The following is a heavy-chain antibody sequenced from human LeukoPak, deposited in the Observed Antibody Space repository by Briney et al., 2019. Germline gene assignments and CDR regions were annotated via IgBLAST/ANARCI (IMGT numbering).Heavy chain of an antibody. CDR1: GYTLTELS. V-gene: IGHV1-24*01. J-gene: IGHJ3*02. Sequence: ASVKVSCKVSGYTLTELSMHWVRQAPGKGLEWMGGFDPEDGETIYAQKFQGRVTMTEDTSTDTAYMELSSLRSEDTAVYYCATERDNWNYLGRAFDIWGQGTMVTVSS. CDR2: FDPEDGET. D-gene: IGHD1-7*01. CDR3: ATERDNWNYLGRAFDI.